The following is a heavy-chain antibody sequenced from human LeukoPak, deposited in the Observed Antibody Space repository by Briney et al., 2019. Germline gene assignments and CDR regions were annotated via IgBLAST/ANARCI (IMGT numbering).Heavy chain of an antibody. CDR2: ISSSSSYI. D-gene: IGHD2-2*01. Sequence: PGGSLRLSCAASGFTFSTYSINWVRQAPGKGLEWVSSISSSSSYIYYADSVKGRFTISRDNAKNSLFLQMNSLRAEDTAVYYCARESIVVVPAEGGYMDVWGKGTTVTISS. CDR3: ARESIVVVPAEGGYMDV. V-gene: IGHV3-21*01. J-gene: IGHJ6*03. CDR1: GFTFSTYS.